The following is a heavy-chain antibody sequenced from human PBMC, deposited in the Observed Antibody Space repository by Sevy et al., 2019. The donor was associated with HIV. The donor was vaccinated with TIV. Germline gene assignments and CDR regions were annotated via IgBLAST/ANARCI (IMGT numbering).Heavy chain of an antibody. J-gene: IGHJ4*02. D-gene: IGHD6-6*01. Sequence: SETLSLTCTVSGDSINLYFWSWIRQPPGKGLEWIGYIYSSGSTNYNPSLKSRVTISLGTCKNQFSLKLSSVTAADMAVYYCARESIGSVGDFDYWGQGTLVTVSS. CDR2: IYSSGST. CDR1: GDSINLYF. CDR3: ARESIGSVGDFDY. V-gene: IGHV4-59*01.